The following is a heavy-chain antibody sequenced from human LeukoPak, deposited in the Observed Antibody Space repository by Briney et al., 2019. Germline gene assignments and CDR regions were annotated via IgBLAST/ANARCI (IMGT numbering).Heavy chain of an antibody. V-gene: IGHV4-59*08. J-gene: IGHJ4*02. Sequence: PSETLSLTCTVSGGSISSYYWSWIRQPPGKGLEWIGYIYYSGSTNYNPSLKSRVTISVDTSKNQFSLKLNSVTAADTAVYYCARGVEYTSSWYLPHYWGQGTLVTVSS. CDR2: IYYSGST. CDR3: ARGVEYTSSWYLPHY. D-gene: IGHD6-13*01. CDR1: GGSISSYY.